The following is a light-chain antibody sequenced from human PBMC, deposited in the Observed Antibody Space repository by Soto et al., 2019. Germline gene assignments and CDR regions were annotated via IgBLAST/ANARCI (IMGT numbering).Light chain of an antibody. CDR2: GAS. V-gene: IGKV3D-20*02. CDR1: QSVSSR. J-gene: IGKJ5*01. Sequence: EIVMTQSPGTLSLSPGERATLSCRASQSVSSRLAWYQQKPGQAPRLLISGASSRATGIPDRFSGSGSGTDFTLTISRLEPEDFGVYFCHQRNKFGQGTRLESK. CDR3: HQRNK.